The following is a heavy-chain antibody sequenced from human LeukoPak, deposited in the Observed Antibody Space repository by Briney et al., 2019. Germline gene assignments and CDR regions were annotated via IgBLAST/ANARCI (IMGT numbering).Heavy chain of an antibody. CDR1: GGSFSNYY. J-gene: IGHJ6*03. CDR2: INDSGRI. V-gene: IGHV4-34*01. Sequence: SETLSLTCAVSGGSFSNYYWSWIRQPPGKGLEWIGEINDSGRINYNPSLMSRVTVSVDTSKNQSSLRLTSVTATDTAVYYCARRWNYGRNYYIDVWGNGATVSVSS. D-gene: IGHD1-7*01. CDR3: ARRWNYGRNYYIDV.